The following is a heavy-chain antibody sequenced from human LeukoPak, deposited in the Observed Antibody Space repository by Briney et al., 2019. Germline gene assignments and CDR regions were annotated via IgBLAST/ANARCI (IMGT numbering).Heavy chain of an antibody. CDR1: GYISTDYY. CDR2: INPKSGGT. CDR3: ARGSLWFGSKFDY. V-gene: IGHV1-2*02. D-gene: IGHD3-10*01. Sequence: ASVKVSCKASGYISTDYYIHWVQQAPGQGLEWMGWINPKSGGTNYVQKFQGRVTMTRDTSISTAYMDLSSLRSDDTAVYYCARGSLWFGSKFDYWGQGTLVTVSS. J-gene: IGHJ4*02.